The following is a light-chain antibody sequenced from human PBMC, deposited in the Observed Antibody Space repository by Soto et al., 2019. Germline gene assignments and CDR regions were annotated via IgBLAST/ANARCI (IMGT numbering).Light chain of an antibody. Sequence: IVLPQSHETLSLSPGERATLSCRASQSVSNNYLAWDQQKPGQAPRLLIYGASNRATGIPDRFSGSGSGTDFTLTISRLEPEDFAVYYCQQYVSSGTSGQGTNVDIK. CDR2: GAS. CDR1: QSVSNNY. J-gene: IGKJ1*01. V-gene: IGKV3-20*01. CDR3: QQYVSSGT.